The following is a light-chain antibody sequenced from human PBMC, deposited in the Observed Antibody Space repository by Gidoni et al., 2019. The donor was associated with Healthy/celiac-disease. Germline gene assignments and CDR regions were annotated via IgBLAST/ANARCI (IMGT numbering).Light chain of an antibody. V-gene: IGKV3-15*01. CDR1: QSVSSN. Sequence: EIVMTQSPATLSVSPGERATLSCRASQSVSSNLAWYQQKPGKAPRLLIYGASTRATGIPARFSGSGSGTEFTLTISSLQSEDFAVYYCQQYGKTFGQGTKLEIK. CDR3: QQYGKT. J-gene: IGKJ2*01. CDR2: GAS.